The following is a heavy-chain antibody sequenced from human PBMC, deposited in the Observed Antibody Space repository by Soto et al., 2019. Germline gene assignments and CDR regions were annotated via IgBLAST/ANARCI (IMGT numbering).Heavy chain of an antibody. D-gene: IGHD2-2*01. J-gene: IGHJ4*02. CDR3: ARDMRSSTSMDY. CDR2: IWYDGSNK. CDR1: GFTFSSYG. V-gene: IGHV3-33*01. Sequence: GGSLRLSCAASGFTFSSYGMHWVCQAPGKGLEWVAVIWYDGSNKYYADSVKGRFTISRDNSKNTLYLQMNSLRAEDTAVYYCARDMRSSTSMDYRGQGTLVTVSS.